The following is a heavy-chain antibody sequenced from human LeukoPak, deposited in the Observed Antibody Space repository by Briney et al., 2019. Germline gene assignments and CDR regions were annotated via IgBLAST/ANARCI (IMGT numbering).Heavy chain of an antibody. V-gene: IGHV3-33*01. CDR3: ARSTRTVAATGAFDI. Sequence: GGSLRLSCAASGFTFSSYGMHWVRQALGKGLEWVAVIWYDGSNKYYADSVKGRFTISRDNSKNTLYLQMNSLRAEDTAVYYCARSTRTVAATGAFDIWGQGTMVTVSS. J-gene: IGHJ3*02. CDR1: GFTFSSYG. D-gene: IGHD4-23*01. CDR2: IWYDGSNK.